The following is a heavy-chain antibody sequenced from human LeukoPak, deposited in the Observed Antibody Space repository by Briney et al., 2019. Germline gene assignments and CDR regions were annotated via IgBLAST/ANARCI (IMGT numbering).Heavy chain of an antibody. D-gene: IGHD5-24*01. CDR2: IKQDGSEK. V-gene: IGHV3-7*01. J-gene: IGHJ5*02. CDR1: GFTFSSYA. CDR3: ARGYMAIDL. Sequence: GGSLRLSCAASGFTFSSYAMTWVRQAPGKGLEWVANIKQDGSEKYYVDSVKGRFTISRDNAKNSLYLQMNSLGVEDTAVYYCARGYMAIDLWGQGTLVTVSS.